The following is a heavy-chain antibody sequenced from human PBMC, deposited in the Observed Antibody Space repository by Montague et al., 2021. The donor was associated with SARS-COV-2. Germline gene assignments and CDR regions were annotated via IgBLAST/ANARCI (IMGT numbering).Heavy chain of an antibody. CDR1: GFTFSEYS. D-gene: IGHD3-10*01. CDR3: TREASVVRGVVSRTDSFDV. J-gene: IGHJ3*01. Sequence: SLRLSCATSGFTFSEYSMGWFRQAPGQGLECVGFIRVSTFGGTTEYAASVKDRFTVSRDDSKSIAYLQMNNLKTEDTAIYYCTREASVVRGVVSRTDSFDVWGQGTKVTVSS. V-gene: IGHV3-49*03. CDR2: IRVSTFGGTT.